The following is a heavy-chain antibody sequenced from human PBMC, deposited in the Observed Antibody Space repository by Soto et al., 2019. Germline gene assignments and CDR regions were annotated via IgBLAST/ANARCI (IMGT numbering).Heavy chain of an antibody. CDR3: ARDSYLFGE. D-gene: IGHD3-3*01. CDR2: LYYSGST. J-gene: IGHJ4*02. Sequence: SETLSLTCTVSGGCIKSQYWSWARLPRGKGLEWIGSLYYSGSTDYNPSLKSRVTISVDTSKNQFSLKLRSVTAADTAVYYCARDSYLFGEWGRGMVVT. CDR1: GGCIKSQY. V-gene: IGHV4-59*11.